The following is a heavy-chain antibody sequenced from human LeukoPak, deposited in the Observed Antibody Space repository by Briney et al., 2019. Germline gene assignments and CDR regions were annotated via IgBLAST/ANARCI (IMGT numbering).Heavy chain of an antibody. J-gene: IGHJ6*02. CDR3: ARDPDLRGVIVARLTYYYYGMDV. D-gene: IGHD3-10*01. V-gene: IGHV1-69*04. CDR1: GGTFSSYA. Sequence: AASVKVSCKASGGTFSSYAISWVRQAPGQGLEWIGRIIPILGIANYAQKFQGRVTITADKSTSTAYMELSSLRSEDTAVYYCARDPDLRGVIVARLTYYYYGMDVWGQGTTVTVSS. CDR2: IIPILGIA.